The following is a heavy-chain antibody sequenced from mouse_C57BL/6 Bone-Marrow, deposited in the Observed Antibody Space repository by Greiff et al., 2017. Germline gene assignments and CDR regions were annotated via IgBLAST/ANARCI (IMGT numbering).Heavy chain of an antibody. CDR2: IHPNSGST. V-gene: IGHV1-64*01. J-gene: IGHJ3*01. Sequence: QVQLQQPGAELVKPGASVKLSCKASGYTFTSYWMHWVKQRPGQGLEWIGMIHPNSGSTNYNEKFKSKAKLTVDKSSSTTYMQLSIRTSEDSAVYDCARSSYYSSSDGFAYGGRGNLVTVSA. CDR3: ARSSYYSSSDGFAY. D-gene: IGHD1-1*01. CDR1: GYTFTSYW.